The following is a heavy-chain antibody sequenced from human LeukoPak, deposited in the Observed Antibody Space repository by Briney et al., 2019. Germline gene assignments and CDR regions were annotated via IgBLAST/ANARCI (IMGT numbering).Heavy chain of an antibody. CDR2: ISGSGGST. CDR1: GFTFDDYA. CDR3: AKVNMIVVLTPYFDY. V-gene: IGHV3-23*01. D-gene: IGHD3-22*01. Sequence: PGRSLRLSCAASGFTFDDYAMHWVRQAPGKGLEWVSAISGSGGSTYYADSVKGRFTISRDNSKNTLYLQMNSLRAEDTAVYYCAKVNMIVVLTPYFDYWGQGTLVTVSS. J-gene: IGHJ4*02.